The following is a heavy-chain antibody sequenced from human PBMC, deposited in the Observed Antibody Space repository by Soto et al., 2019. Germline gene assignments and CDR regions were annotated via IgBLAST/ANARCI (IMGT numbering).Heavy chain of an antibody. D-gene: IGHD2-2*01. Sequence: ASVKVSCKASGYTFTSYAMHWVRQAPGQRLEWMGWINAGNGNTKYSQKFQGRVTITRDTSASTAYMELSSLRSEDTAVYYCARHCSSTSCLTYYYYYGMDVRGQGTTVTVSS. V-gene: IGHV1-3*01. CDR1: GYTFTSYA. J-gene: IGHJ6*02. CDR3: ARHCSSTSCLTYYYYYGMDV. CDR2: INAGNGNT.